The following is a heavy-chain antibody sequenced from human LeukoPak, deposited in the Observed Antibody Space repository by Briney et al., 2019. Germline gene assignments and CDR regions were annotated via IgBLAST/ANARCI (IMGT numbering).Heavy chain of an antibody. Sequence: GGSLRLSCAASGFTVSSNYMSWVRQAPGKGLEWVSVIYSGGSTYYADSVKGRFTMSRDNSKNTLYLQINSLRVEDTAVYYCARTIVGGTGLDAFDIWGQGTMVTVSS. D-gene: IGHD1-26*01. J-gene: IGHJ3*02. CDR3: ARTIVGGTGLDAFDI. CDR2: IYSGGST. CDR1: GFTVSSNY. V-gene: IGHV3-66*01.